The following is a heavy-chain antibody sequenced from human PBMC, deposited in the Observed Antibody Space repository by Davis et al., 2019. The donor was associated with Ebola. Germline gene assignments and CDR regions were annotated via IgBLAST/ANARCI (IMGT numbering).Heavy chain of an antibody. CDR2: ISPTSDFM. CDR3: ARDGGLTEQQLDDSDAFDI. Sequence: GESLKISCAASGFTFSKSGMNWVRQAPGKGLEWVSSISPTSDFMPCADSLKGRFTISRDNAKNSLFLQMNSLRAEDTAVYYCARDGGLTEQQLDDSDAFDIWGQGTMVTVSS. J-gene: IGHJ3*02. CDR1: GFTFSKSG. D-gene: IGHD6-13*01. V-gene: IGHV3-21*01.